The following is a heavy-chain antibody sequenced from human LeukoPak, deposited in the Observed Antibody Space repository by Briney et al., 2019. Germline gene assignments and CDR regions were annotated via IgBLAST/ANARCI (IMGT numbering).Heavy chain of an antibody. Sequence: LAGGSLRLSCAASGFTFSSYAMSWLRQAPGKGLEWVSAISGSGGSTYYADSVKGRFTISRDNSKNTLYLQMNSLRAEDTAVYYCAKTRPLDSSSWSHGDYWGQGTLVTVSS. CDR2: ISGSGGST. D-gene: IGHD6-13*01. J-gene: IGHJ4*02. CDR1: GFTFSSYA. CDR3: AKTRPLDSSSWSHGDY. V-gene: IGHV3-23*01.